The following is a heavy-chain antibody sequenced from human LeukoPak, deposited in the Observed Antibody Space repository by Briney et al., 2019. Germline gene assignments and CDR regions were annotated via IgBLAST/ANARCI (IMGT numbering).Heavy chain of an antibody. CDR1: GFTFSSCW. J-gene: IGHJ3*02. Sequence: PGGSLRLSCAASGFTFSSCWMHWVRQVPGKGLVWVSHINTDGSSTTYADSVKGRFTISRDNAKNTLYLQMNSLRAEDTAVYYCARSCGYALDIWGQGTMVTVSS. V-gene: IGHV3-74*01. CDR3: ARSCGYALDI. D-gene: IGHD3-22*01. CDR2: INTDGSST.